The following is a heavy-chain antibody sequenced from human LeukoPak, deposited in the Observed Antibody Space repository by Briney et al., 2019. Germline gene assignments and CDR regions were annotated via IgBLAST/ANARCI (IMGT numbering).Heavy chain of an antibody. J-gene: IGHJ6*04. CDR3: ARLAAAAYYSYYGMDV. CDR2: IYSGGST. V-gene: IGHV3-53*01. CDR1: GFTVSSNY. Sequence: GGSLRLSCAASGFTVSSNYMSWVRLAPGKGLEWVSVIYSGGSTYYADSVKGRFTISRDNSKNTLYLQMNSLRAEDTAVYYCARLAAAAYYSYYGMDVWGKGTTVTVSS. D-gene: IGHD6-13*01.